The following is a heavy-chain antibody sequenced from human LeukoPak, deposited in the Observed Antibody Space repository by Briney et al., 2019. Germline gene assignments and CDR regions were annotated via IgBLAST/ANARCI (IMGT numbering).Heavy chain of an antibody. CDR1: GFTFSSYA. D-gene: IGHD6-19*01. J-gene: IGHJ4*02. V-gene: IGHV3-23*01. CDR2: ISGSGG. Sequence: GGSLRLSCVASGFTFSSYAMSWVRQAPGMGLEWVSAISGSGGYTYSVKGRFTISRDNSKNTLYLQMNSLRAEDTAVYYCAKGISPVTVAGMNYWGQGTLVTVSS. CDR3: AKGISPVTVAGMNY.